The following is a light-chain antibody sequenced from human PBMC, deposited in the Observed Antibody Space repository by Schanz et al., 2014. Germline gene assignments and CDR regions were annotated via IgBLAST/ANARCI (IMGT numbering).Light chain of an antibody. CDR3: QHCKSYPIT. J-gene: IGKJ5*01. Sequence: DIQLTQSPSTLSASVGDRVTISCRASQSISGRLAWYQQKPGKAPSLLIYDASSLRSGVPSRFSGSGFGTEFTLTISSLQPDDFATYYCQHCKSYPITFGQGTRLEIK. V-gene: IGKV1-5*01. CDR1: QSISGR. CDR2: DAS.